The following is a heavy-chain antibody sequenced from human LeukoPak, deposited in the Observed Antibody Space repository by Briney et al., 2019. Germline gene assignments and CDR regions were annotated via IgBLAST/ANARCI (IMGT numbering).Heavy chain of an antibody. CDR2: ISGYNGNT. CDR1: GYTFISYG. CDR3: ARGDYDILTGYPLDFDY. J-gene: IGHJ4*02. D-gene: IGHD3-9*01. Sequence: ASVKVSCKASGYTFISYGISWVRQAPGQGLEWMGWISGYNGNTNYAQKLQGRVTMTTDTSTSTAYMELRSLRSDDTAVYYCARGDYDILTGYPLDFDYWGQGTLVTVSS. V-gene: IGHV1-18*01.